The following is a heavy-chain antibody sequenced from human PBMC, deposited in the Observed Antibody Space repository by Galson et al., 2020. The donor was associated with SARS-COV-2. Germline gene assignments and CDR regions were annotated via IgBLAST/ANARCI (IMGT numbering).Heavy chain of an antibody. CDR3: ARDPAPLYGDNYYYGMDV. J-gene: IGHJ6*02. CDR1: DGPISSYY. V-gene: IGHV4-59*01. CDR2: ISYSGSP. Sequence: EPSETLSLTCSVSDGPISSYYWSWIRKPPGKGLEWIGYISYSGSPHYNPTLRSRVTISVDMSKNQFSLKLSSVTAADTAVYYCARDPAPLYGDNYYYGMDVWGRGTTVTVSS. D-gene: IGHD4-17*01.